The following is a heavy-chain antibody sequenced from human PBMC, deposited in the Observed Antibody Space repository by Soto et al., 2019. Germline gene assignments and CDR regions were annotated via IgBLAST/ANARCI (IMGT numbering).Heavy chain of an antibody. CDR3: ARDREGVGAGLF. J-gene: IGHJ3*01. D-gene: IGHD1-26*01. Sequence: EVQLVESGGGLVKPGGSLRLSCAASGFTFSSDNLNWVRQAPGKGLEWVSSISSTSSYIFYADSVKGRFTISRDNAKNSLYLQLSSLRAEDTAVYYCARDREGVGAGLFWGQGTVVTVSS. V-gene: IGHV3-21*01. CDR1: GFTFSSDN. CDR2: ISSTSSYI.